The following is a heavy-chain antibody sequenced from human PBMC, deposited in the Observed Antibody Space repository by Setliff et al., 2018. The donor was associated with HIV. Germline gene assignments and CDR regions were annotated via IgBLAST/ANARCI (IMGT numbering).Heavy chain of an antibody. CDR1: GDSFGDFY. V-gene: IGHV4-34*01. J-gene: IGHJ4*02. D-gene: IGHD1-1*01. Sequence: SETLSLTCAMYGDSFGDFYWNWIRQAPGKGLEWIVELNDRGHINYNPSLKSRVTISQDTSKRQFSLRMTSVTAADTAVYYCSNWNTTVDADSWGQGTLVTVSS. CDR3: SNWNTTVDADS. CDR2: LNDRGHI.